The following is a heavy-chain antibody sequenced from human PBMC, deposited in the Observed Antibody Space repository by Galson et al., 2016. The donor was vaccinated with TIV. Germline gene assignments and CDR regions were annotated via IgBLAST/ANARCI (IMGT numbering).Heavy chain of an antibody. CDR2: INWHGNSV. CDR1: GFTFDDYA. D-gene: IGHD5-18*01. CDR3: AKDRAADASMDYYFYHAMGV. Sequence: SLRLSCAASGFTFDDYAMHWVRQPPGKGLEWVSSINWHGNSVVYADSVKGRFTISRDNGKTSLYLQMNSLRPEDTALYYCAKDRAADASMDYYFYHAMGVWGHWTAVTVSS. V-gene: IGHV3-9*01. J-gene: IGHJ6*02.